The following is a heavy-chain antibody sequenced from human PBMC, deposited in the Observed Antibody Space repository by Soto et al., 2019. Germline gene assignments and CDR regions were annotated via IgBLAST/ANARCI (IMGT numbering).Heavy chain of an antibody. J-gene: IGHJ4*02. Sequence: GGSLRLSCAASGFTFSSYAMHWVRQAPGKGLEWVAVISYDGSNKYYADSVKGRFTISRDNSKNTLYLQMNSLRAEDTAVYYCARDIRDDAPVLRSQYGSGSYDQIYWGQGTLVTVSS. CDR1: GFTFSSYA. CDR3: ARDIRDDAPVLRSQYGSGSYDQIY. CDR2: ISYDGSNK. V-gene: IGHV3-30-3*01. D-gene: IGHD3-10*01.